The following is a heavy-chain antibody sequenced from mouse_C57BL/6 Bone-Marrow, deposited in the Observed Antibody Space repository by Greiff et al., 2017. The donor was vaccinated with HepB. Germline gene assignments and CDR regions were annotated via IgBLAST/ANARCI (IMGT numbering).Heavy chain of an antibody. Sequence: VQLQQSGPELVKPGASVKISCKASGYSFTSYYIHWVKQRPGQGLEWIGWIYPGSGNTKYNEKFKGKATLTADTSSSTAYMQLSSLTSEDSAVYYCARPDGYYPAWFAYWGQGTLVTVSA. CDR2: IYPGSGNT. V-gene: IGHV1-66*01. CDR1: GYSFTSYY. D-gene: IGHD2-3*01. J-gene: IGHJ3*01. CDR3: ARPDGYYPAWFAY.